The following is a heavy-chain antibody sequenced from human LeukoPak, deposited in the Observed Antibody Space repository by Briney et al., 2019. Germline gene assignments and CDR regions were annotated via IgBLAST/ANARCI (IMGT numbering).Heavy chain of an antibody. Sequence: ASVKVSCKASGYIFSTYGISWVRQAPGQGLEWMGCISGYNGNTNYAQKLQGKVTMTTDTSTSTAYMELRSLRSDDTAVYYCARRRSEEFDFDCWGQGSLVTVSS. CDR1: GYIFSTYG. CDR2: ISGYNGNT. D-gene: IGHD6-19*01. J-gene: IGHJ4*02. CDR3: ARRRSEEFDFDC. V-gene: IGHV1-18*01.